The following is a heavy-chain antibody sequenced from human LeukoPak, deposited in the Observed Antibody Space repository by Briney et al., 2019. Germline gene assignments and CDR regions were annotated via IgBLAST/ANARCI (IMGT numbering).Heavy chain of an antibody. CDR1: GFTFSSYE. CDR2: ISSSGSTI. Sequence: GGSLRLSCAASGFTFSSYEMNWVRQAPGKGLEWVSYISSSGSTIYYADSVKGRFTISRDNAKNALYLQMNSLRAEDTAVYYCAREVYDSSGYFDYWGQGTLVTVSS. CDR3: AREVYDSSGYFDY. D-gene: IGHD3-22*01. J-gene: IGHJ4*02. V-gene: IGHV3-48*03.